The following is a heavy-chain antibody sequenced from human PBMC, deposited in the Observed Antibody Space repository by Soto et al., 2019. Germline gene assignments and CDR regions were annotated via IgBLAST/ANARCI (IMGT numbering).Heavy chain of an antibody. CDR1: GFTFDDYA. CDR2: INWNSGSI. Sequence: SRRLSWAASGFTFDDYAMHWVRQVPGKGLEWVSGINWNSGSIGYADSVKGRFAISRDNATNSLHLQMNSLRAEDTAFYYCVKDESINWYSGHFRHWGQGTLVTVSS. V-gene: IGHV3-9*01. CDR3: VKDESINWYSGHFRH. J-gene: IGHJ1*01. D-gene: IGHD6-13*01.